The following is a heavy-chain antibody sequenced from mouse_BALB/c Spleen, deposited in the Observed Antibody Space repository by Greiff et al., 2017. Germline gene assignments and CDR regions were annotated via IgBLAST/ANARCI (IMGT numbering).Heavy chain of an antibody. CDR1: GFTFNTYA. Sequence: EVNVVESGGGLVQPKGSLKLSCAASGFTFNTYAMNWVRQAPGKGLEWVARIRSKSNNYATYYADSVKDRFTISRDDSQSMLYLQMNNLKTEDTAVYYCVREVEPYGNCGAWFAYWGQGTLVTVSA. D-gene: IGHD2-1*01. CDR2: IRSKSNNYAT. J-gene: IGHJ3*01. V-gene: IGHV10-1*02. CDR3: VREVEPYGNCGAWFAY.